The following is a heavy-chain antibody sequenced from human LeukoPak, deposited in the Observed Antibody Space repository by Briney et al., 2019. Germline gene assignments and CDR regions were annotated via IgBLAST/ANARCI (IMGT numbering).Heavy chain of an antibody. Sequence: PSETLSLTCTVSGGSISSGDYYWSWIRQPPGKGLEWIGYIYYSGSTYYNPSLKSRVTISVDTSKNQFSLKLSPVTAADTAVYYCARGGDYYYGMDVWGQGTTVTVSS. CDR2: IYYSGST. CDR1: GGSISSGDYY. CDR3: ARGGDYYYGMDV. V-gene: IGHV4-30-4*01. J-gene: IGHJ6*02.